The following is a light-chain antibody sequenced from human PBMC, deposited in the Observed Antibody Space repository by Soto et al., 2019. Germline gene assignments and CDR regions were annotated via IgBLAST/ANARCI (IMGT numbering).Light chain of an antibody. CDR1: NTDVGGYDR. J-gene: IGLJ3*02. Sequence: QSALTQPASVSGSPGQSITISCTGTNTDVGGYDRVSWYQHHPGKAPKMLIFEVFNRPSGISDRCSGSKSGDTASLTISGLQAEDEADDYCISYIPSTTTHWVFGGGTKLTVL. CDR3: ISYIPSTTTHWV. CDR2: EVF. V-gene: IGLV2-14*01.